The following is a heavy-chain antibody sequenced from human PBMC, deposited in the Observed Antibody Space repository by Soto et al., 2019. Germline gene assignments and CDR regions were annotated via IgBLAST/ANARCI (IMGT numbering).Heavy chain of an antibody. J-gene: IGHJ4*02. D-gene: IGHD3-9*01. CDR3: ARRHYDLLTGSFDY. CDR1: GGSISSYY. V-gene: IGHV4-59*01. Sequence: SETLSLTCTVSGGSISSYYWSWIRQPPGKGLEWIGYIYYSGSTNYNPSLKSRVTISVDTSKNQFSLKLSSVTAADTAAYYCARRHYDLLTGSFDYWGQGTLVTVSS. CDR2: IYYSGST.